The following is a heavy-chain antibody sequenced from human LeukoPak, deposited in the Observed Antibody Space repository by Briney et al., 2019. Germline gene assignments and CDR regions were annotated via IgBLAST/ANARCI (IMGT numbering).Heavy chain of an antibody. V-gene: IGHV3-23*01. CDR2: VIDSGDVT. CDR3: AKLGGQEVYNYYVAV. CDR1: GFTFNSDA. Sequence: GGSLRLSCAATGFTFNSDAMRWVRQAPGKGPECVSGVIDSGDVTYYANCVKGRFTISRDNSKNTLYLQMNSLRAEDTALYYCAKLGGQEVYNYYVAVWGKGTTVAVSS. D-gene: IGHD3-16*01. J-gene: IGHJ6*03.